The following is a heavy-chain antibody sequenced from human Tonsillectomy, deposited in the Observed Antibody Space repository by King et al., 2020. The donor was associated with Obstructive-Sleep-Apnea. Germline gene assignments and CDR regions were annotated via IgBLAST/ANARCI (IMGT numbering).Heavy chain of an antibody. CDR1: GYSFTSYW. D-gene: IGHD3-22*01. J-gene: IGHJ3*02. V-gene: IGHV5-10-1*01. CDR3: HYDSRTSGFDI. CDR2: IDPSDSYT. Sequence: VQLVESGAEVKKPGESLRLSCQASGYSFTSYWIIWVRQMPGNGLEWMGRIDPSDSYTDYTPSFQGHVTISADKSISTAYLQWSSLKASDTAMYYCHYDSRTSGFDIWGQGTMVTVSS.